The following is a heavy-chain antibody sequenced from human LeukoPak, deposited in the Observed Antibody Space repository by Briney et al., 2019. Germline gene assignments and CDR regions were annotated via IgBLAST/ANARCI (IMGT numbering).Heavy chain of an antibody. CDR3: ARAGIVVVPAQNWFDP. J-gene: IGHJ5*02. CDR2: INPNSGGT. D-gene: IGHD2-2*01. V-gene: IGHV1-2*02. CDR1: GYTFTGYY. Sequence: GAPVKVSCKASGYTFTGYYMHWVRQAPGQGLEWMGWINPNSGGTNYAQKFQGRVTMTRDTSISTAYMELSRLRSDDTAVYYCARAGIVVVPAQNWFDPWGQGTLVTVSS.